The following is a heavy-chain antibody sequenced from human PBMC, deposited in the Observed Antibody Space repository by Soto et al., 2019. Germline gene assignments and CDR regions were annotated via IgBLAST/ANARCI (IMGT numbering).Heavy chain of an antibody. D-gene: IGHD6-19*01. CDR3: ARRWAVAGLHAYFDY. V-gene: IGHV1-18*01. Sequence: QVQLVQSGAEVKKPGASVKVSCKASGYTFTIYGISWVRQAPGQGLEWMGWISAYNGNTNYAQKLQGRVTVTTDTSTSTAYMELRSLRSDDTAVYYCARRWAVAGLHAYFDYWGQGTLVTVSS. CDR1: GYTFTIYG. CDR2: ISAYNGNT. J-gene: IGHJ4*02.